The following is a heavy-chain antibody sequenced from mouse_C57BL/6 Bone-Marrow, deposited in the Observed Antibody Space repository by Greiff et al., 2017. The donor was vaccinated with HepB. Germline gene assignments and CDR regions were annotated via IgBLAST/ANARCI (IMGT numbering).Heavy chain of an antibody. CDR2: ISSGGDYI. J-gene: IGHJ2*01. CDR3: TRDQDPYSNYLYYFDY. D-gene: IGHD2-5*01. Sequence: EVQLVESGEGLVKPGGSLKLSCAASGFTFSSYAMSWVRQTPEKRLEWVAYISSGGDYIYYADTVKGRFTISRDNARNTLYLQMSSLKSEDTAMYYCTRDQDPYSNYLYYFDYWGQGTTLTVSS. V-gene: IGHV5-9-1*02. CDR1: GFTFSSYA.